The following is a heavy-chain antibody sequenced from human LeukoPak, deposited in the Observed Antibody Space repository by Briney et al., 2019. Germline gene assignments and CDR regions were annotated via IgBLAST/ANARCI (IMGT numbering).Heavy chain of an antibody. CDR3: TTFYHEYSPY. Sequence: GGPLRLSCAASGFSFMNAWMIWVRQAPGKGLEWVGRIKSNADGGTPDYAAPARGRFTISRDDSKNTLYLQMNSLKTEDTAVYYCTTFYHEYSPYWGRGTLVTVSS. V-gene: IGHV3-15*01. J-gene: IGHJ4*02. CDR1: GFSFMNAW. CDR2: IKSNADGGTP. D-gene: IGHD2/OR15-2a*01.